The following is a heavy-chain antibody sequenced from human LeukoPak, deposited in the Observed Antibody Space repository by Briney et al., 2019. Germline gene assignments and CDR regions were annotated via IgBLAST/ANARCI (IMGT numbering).Heavy chain of an antibody. V-gene: IGHV3-23*01. CDR2: ISGSGGST. CDR1: GFTFSSYA. J-gene: IGHJ3*02. CDR3: AKGLADSSSSTDAFDI. Sequence: PGGSLRLSCAASGFTFSSYAMSWVRQAPGRGLEWVSAISGSGGSTYYADSVKGRFTISRDNAKNSLYLQMNSLRAEDMALYYCAKGLADSSSSTDAFDIWGQGTMVTVSS. D-gene: IGHD6-6*01.